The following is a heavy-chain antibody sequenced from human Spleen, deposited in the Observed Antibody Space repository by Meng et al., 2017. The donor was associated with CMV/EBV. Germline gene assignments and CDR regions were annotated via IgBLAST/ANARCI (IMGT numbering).Heavy chain of an antibody. CDR2: SRDRTRDFST. V-gene: IGHV3-72*01. D-gene: IGHD3-16*02. CDR1: GFRFSDYY. J-gene: IGHJ6*02. CDR3: ARGYRYIGMDV. Sequence: GESLKISCVASGFRFSDYYMEWVRQAPEKGLEWVARSRDRTRDFSTGYAAAVEGRFTISRDHSRNTLYLQMNSLRSEDTGVYFCARGYRYIGMDVWGQGTTVTVSS.